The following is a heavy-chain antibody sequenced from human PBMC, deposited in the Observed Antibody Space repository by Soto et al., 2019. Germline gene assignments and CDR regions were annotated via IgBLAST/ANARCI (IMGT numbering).Heavy chain of an antibody. CDR1: GGSISSYY. J-gene: IGHJ6*02. CDR3: ARARFGPFFALSRPRINYGMDV. CDR2: IYYSGST. Sequence: SETLSLTCTVSGGSISSYYWSWIRQPPGKGLEWIGYIYYSGSTNYNPSLKSRVTISVDTSKNQFSLKLSSVTAADTAVYYCARARFGPFFALSRPRINYGMDVWGQGTTVTVSS. D-gene: IGHD3-10*01. V-gene: IGHV4-59*01.